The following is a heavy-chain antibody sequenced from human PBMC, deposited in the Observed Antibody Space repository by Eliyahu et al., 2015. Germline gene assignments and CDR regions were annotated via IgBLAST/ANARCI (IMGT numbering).Heavy chain of an antibody. CDR2: ISYDGSNK. CDR1: GFTFXXYA. D-gene: IGHD3-10*01. CDR3: ARGRPGSYYPPRYYFDY. Sequence: QVQLVESGGGVVQXGRSLXLSCXASGFTFXXYAMHWVRQAPGKGLGWVAXISYDGSNKYYADSVKGRFTISRDNSKNTLYLQMNSLRAEDTAVYYCARGRPGSYYPPRYYFDYWGQGTLVTVSS. J-gene: IGHJ4*02. V-gene: IGHV3-30-3*01.